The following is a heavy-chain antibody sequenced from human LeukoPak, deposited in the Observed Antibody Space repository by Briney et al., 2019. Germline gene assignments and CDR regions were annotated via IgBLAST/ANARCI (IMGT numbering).Heavy chain of an antibody. V-gene: IGHV1-18*01. J-gene: IGHJ5*02. CDR1: GYTFNNYG. D-gene: IGHD3-9*01. Sequence: GASVKVSCKASGYTFNNYGISWVRQAPGQGLEWMGWVNSYNGGTNYAQKFQGRVTMSTDTSTSTAYMELRSLTFDDTAIYYCAKDWHILTGRNCFDHWGQGTLVTVSS. CDR3: AKDWHILTGRNCFDH. CDR2: VNSYNGGT.